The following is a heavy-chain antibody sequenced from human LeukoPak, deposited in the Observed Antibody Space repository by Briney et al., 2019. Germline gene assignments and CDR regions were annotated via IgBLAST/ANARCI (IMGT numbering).Heavy chain of an antibody. D-gene: IGHD6-19*01. CDR3: ARGGGWSGIYDAFDI. Sequence: ASVKVSCKASGYTFTDSYMHWVRQAPGQGLEWMGWINPNSGGTNYAQKFQGRVTMTRDTSITTAYMDLSRLRSDDTAVYYCARGGGWSGIYDAFDIWGQGTMVTVSS. CDR2: INPNSGGT. J-gene: IGHJ3*02. CDR1: GYTFTDSY. V-gene: IGHV1-2*02.